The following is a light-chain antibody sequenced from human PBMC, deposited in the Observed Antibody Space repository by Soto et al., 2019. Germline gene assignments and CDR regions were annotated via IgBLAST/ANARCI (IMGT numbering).Light chain of an antibody. CDR2: GAS. J-gene: IGKJ1*01. CDR3: QHYNNWPLT. V-gene: IGKV3-15*01. CDR1: QSVSSN. Sequence: EIVMAQSPPTRSVSPGERATLSCRASQSVSSNLAWYQQKPGQSPRLLIYGASTRATGIPARFSGSGSGTEFTLTISSLQSDDFAVYCCQHYNNWPLTFGQGTKVDIK.